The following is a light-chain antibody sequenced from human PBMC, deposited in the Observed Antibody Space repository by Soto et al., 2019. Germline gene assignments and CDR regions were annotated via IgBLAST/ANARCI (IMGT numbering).Light chain of an antibody. CDR2: LNNDGSH. CDR1: SGHSNYA. CDR3: QTWDTGISVV. J-gene: IGLJ2*01. Sequence: QSVLTQSPSASASLGASVKLTCTLSSGHSNYAIAWHQQQPEKGPRYLMKLNNDGSHSKGDGVPDRFSGSSSGAERYLTISSLPAEDESDYYCQTWDTGISVVFGGGTQLTV. V-gene: IGLV4-69*01.